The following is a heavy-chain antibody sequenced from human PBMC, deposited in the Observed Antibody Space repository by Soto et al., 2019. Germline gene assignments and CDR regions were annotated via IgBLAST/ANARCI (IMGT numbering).Heavy chain of an antibody. CDR1: GFTFDDYA. CDR2: ISWNSGSI. D-gene: IGHD3-10*01. Sequence: EVQLVESGGGLVQPGRSLRLSCAASGFTFDDYAMHWVRQAPGKGLEWVSGISWNSGSIGYADSVKGRFTISRDNAKNSLYLQMNSLRAEDTALYYWAKDRGYYGSGGGGAKTDWGQGTLVTVSS. J-gene: IGHJ4*02. V-gene: IGHV3-9*01. CDR3: AKDRGYYGSGGGGAKTD.